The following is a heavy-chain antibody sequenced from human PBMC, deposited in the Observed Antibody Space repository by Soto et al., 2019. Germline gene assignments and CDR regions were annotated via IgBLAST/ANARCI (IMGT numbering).Heavy chain of an antibody. V-gene: IGHV4-34*01. CDR3: ARGRICSSTSCYAPYYYYMDV. J-gene: IGHJ6*03. D-gene: IGHD2-2*01. Sequence: QVQLQQWGAGLLKPSETLSLTCAVYGGSFSGYYWSWIRQPPGKGLEWIGEINHSGSTNYNPSLKRRVTISVATSKNQFSLKLSSVTAADTAVYYCARGRICSSTSCYAPYYYYMDVWGKGTTVTVSS. CDR2: INHSGST. CDR1: GGSFSGYY.